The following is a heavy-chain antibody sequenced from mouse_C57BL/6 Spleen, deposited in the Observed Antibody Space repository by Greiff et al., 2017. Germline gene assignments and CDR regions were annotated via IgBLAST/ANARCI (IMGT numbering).Heavy chain of an antibody. D-gene: IGHD1-1*01. J-gene: IGHJ2*01. CDR2: IYPGDGDT. V-gene: IGHV1-82*01. CDR1: GYAFSSSW. Sequence: VQLQQSGPELVKPGASVKISCKASGYAFSSSWMNWVKQRPGKGLEWIGRIYPGDGDTNYNGKFKGKATLTADKSSSTAYMQRSSLTSEDSAVYFCAREDYYGSSDYWGQGTTLTVSS. CDR3: AREDYYGSSDY.